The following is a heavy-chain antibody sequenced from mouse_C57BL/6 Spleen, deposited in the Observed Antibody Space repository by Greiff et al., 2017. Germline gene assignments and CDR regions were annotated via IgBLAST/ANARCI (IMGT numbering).Heavy chain of an antibody. D-gene: IGHD1-1*01. V-gene: IGHV1-5*01. Sequence: EVQLQQSGTVLARPGASVKMSCKTSGYTFTSYWMHWVKQRPGPGLEWIGAIYPGNSDTSYNQKFKGKAKLTAVTSASTAYMELSSLTNEDSAVYDCTRLPPITTVVWDAYWGQGTLVTVSA. J-gene: IGHJ3*01. CDR1: GYTFTSYW. CDR3: TRLPPITTVVWDAY. CDR2: IYPGNSDT.